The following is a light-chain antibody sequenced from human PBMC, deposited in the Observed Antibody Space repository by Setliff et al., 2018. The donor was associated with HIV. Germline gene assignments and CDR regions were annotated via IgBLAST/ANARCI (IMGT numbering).Light chain of an antibody. V-gene: IGLV1-47*01. CDR2: NDY. CDR3: AVWDDRLSAYV. CDR1: SSNVGRDN. J-gene: IGLJ1*01. Sequence: QSVLTQPLSASGTPGQRVTISCSESSSNVGRDNVYWYQQVSGTAPKLLIYNDYLRPSGVPDRFSGSKSGTSASLAISGLRSEDEGDYYCAVWDDRLSAYVFGAGTKVTVL.